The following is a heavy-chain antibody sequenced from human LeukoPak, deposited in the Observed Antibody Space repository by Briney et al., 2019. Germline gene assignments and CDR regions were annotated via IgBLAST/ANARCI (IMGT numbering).Heavy chain of an antibody. J-gene: IGHJ3*02. V-gene: IGHV1-2*02. Sequence: ASVKVSCKASEYTFTDYYIHWMRQAPGQGLEWMGWINCKSGATSYAQKFRGRVTMTKDRPIRTAYTELSRLKSDDTAVYYCARQSLDYYETLDAFDIWGQGTVVTVSS. D-gene: IGHD3-22*01. CDR2: INCKSGAT. CDR3: ARQSLDYYETLDAFDI. CDR1: EYTFTDYY.